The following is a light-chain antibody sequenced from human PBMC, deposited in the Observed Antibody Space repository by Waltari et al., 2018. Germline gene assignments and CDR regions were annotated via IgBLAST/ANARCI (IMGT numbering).Light chain of an antibody. J-gene: IGLJ2*01. CDR2: EVS. Sequence: QSALTQPASVSGSPGQSTTISCTGPSSDVGIYNLVSWYQQHPGKAPKLMIYEVSKRPSGVSNRFSGSKSGNTASLTISGLQAEDEADYYCCSYAGSSSVVFGGGTKLTVL. V-gene: IGLV2-23*02. CDR3: CSYAGSSSVV. CDR1: SSDVGIYNL.